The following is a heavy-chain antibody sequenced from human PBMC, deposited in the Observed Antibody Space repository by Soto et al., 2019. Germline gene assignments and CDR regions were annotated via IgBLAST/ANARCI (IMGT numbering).Heavy chain of an antibody. CDR1: GFTFSSYG. D-gene: IGHD2-2*01. Sequence: GGSLRLSCAASGFTFSSYGMHWVRQAPGKGLEWVAVISYDGSNKYYADSVKGRFTISRDNSKNTLYLQMNSLRAEDTAVYYCAKDQEDIVVVPAAMSGLPYYYYYMDVWGKGTTVTVSS. CDR2: ISYDGSNK. CDR3: AKDQEDIVVVPAAMSGLPYYYYYMDV. V-gene: IGHV3-30*18. J-gene: IGHJ6*03.